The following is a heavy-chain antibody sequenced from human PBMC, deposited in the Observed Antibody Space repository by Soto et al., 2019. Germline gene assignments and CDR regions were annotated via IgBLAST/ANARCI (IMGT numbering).Heavy chain of an antibody. CDR1: GFMFNKYA. J-gene: IGHJ6*02. Sequence: PGVSLRLSCVGSGFMFNKYAMNWVRQAPGKGLEWVSIISDSGGSTHYADSVKGRFAISRDNSKNTLFLEMNSLRAEDTAIYFCAKETGYSHGFLPNPLDVWGPGTTVTVSS. CDR2: ISDSGGST. V-gene: IGHV3-23*01. CDR3: AKETGYSHGFLPNPLDV. D-gene: IGHD5-18*01.